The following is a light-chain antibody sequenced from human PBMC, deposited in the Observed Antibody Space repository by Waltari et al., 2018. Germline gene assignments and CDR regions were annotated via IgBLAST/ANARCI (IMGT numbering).Light chain of an antibody. J-gene: IGKJ4*01. CDR1: QDISSW. CDR2: AAS. Sequence: DIQMTQSPSSVSASVGDRVTITCRASQDISSWFAWYQQKPGRAPKLLIYAASSLQSGVPSRFSGSGSGTDFTLTISSLQPEDFATYYCQQSNNFPLTFGGGTKVEVK. V-gene: IGKV1-12*01. CDR3: QQSNNFPLT.